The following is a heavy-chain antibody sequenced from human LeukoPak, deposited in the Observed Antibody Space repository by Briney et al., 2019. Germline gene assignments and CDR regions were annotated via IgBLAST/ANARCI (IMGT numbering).Heavy chain of an antibody. CDR3: AKDMAYCSSTSCPYYYYYGMDV. CDR2: ISWNSGSI. D-gene: IGHD2-2*01. J-gene: IGHJ6*02. V-gene: IGHV3-9*01. Sequence: GRSLRLSCAASGFTFDDYAMPWVRQAPGKGLEWVSGISWNSGSIGYADSVKGRFTISRDNAKNSLYLQMNSLRAEDTALYYCAKDMAYCSSTSCPYYYYYGMDVWGQGTTVTVSS. CDR1: GFTFDDYA.